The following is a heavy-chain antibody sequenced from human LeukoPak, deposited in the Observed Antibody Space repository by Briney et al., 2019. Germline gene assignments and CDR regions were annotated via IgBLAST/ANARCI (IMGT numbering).Heavy chain of an antibody. J-gene: IGHJ4*02. CDR2: TVGGGDGT. V-gene: IGHV3-23*01. CDR1: GFTFSSTS. Sequence: GSLRLSCAASGFTFSSTSMSWVRQAPGKGLEWVAVTVGGGDGTYYADSVKGRFTISRDNSNNTLYLQMNSLRAEDTAVYYCAKSSYYDSSGYYREYYFDHWGQGTLVTVSS. CDR3: AKSSYYDSSGYYREYYFDH. D-gene: IGHD3-22*01.